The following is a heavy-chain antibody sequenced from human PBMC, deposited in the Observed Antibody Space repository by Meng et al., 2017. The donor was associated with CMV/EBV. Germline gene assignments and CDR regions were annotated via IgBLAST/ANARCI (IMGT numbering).Heavy chain of an antibody. CDR1: GGTFSSYT. D-gene: IGHD6-13*01. Sequence: SVKVSCKASGGTFSSYTISWVRQAPGQGLEWMGRIIPILGIANYAQKFQGRVTITADKSTSTAYMELSSLRSEDTAVYYCARLLTIAAAAPRWVDPWGQGTLVTVSS. CDR2: IIPILGIA. CDR3: ARLLTIAAAAPRWVDP. J-gene: IGHJ5*02. V-gene: IGHV1-69*02.